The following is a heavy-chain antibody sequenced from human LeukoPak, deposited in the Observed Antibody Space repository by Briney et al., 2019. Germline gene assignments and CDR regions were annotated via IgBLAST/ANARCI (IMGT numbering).Heavy chain of an antibody. D-gene: IGHD6-19*01. CDR3: ARQEYSSGYY. V-gene: IGHV4-39*01. Sequence: SETLSLTCTVSGGSISSSSYYWGWIRQPPGKGLGWIGSIYYSGSTYYNPSLKSRVTISVDTSKNQFSLKLSSVTAADTAVYYCARQEYSSGYYWGQGTLVTVSS. CDR2: IYYSGST. CDR1: GGSISSSSYY. J-gene: IGHJ4*02.